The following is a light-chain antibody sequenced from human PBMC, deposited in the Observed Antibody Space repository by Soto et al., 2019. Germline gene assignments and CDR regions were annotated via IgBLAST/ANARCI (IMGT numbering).Light chain of an antibody. J-gene: IGKJ4*01. CDR2: GPS. Sequence: EIVLTQSPGTLSLSPGERATLSCRASQSISSSYLAWYQQKPGQAPRLLIYGPSSRATGIPDRFSGSGSGTDSTLTISSLQSEDCAIYYCQQYHTWPITFGGGTKVDI. V-gene: IGKV3-20*01. CDR3: QQYHTWPIT. CDR1: QSISSSY.